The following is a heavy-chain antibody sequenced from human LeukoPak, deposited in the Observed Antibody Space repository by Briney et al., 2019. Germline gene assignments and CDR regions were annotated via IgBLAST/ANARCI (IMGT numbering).Heavy chain of an antibody. CDR2: IWYDGSYK. D-gene: IGHD2-8*02. CDR3: AKDFYVGPVLARYFDY. Sequence: GRSLSLSCAASGFTFSNCGMHWVRQAPGKGLEWVAVIWYDGSYKYYADSVKGRFTISRDNSKNTLYLQMNSLRAEDTAVYYCAKDFYVGPVLARYFDYWGQGTLVTVSS. V-gene: IGHV3-33*06. J-gene: IGHJ4*02. CDR1: GFTFSNCG.